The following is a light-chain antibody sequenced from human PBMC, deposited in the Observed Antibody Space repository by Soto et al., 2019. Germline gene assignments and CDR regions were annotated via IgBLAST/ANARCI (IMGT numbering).Light chain of an antibody. Sequence: DIVMTQSPDSLAVSLGERATINCKSSQNLLYSANNKNYLAWYQQRAGQPPKLLVYWASARESGVPDRFSGSGSGTDFTLTIDSLQAEDVAVYYCQQYYSTPWTFGQGTKVEIK. CDR2: WAS. J-gene: IGKJ1*01. CDR3: QQYYSTPWT. V-gene: IGKV4-1*01. CDR1: QNLLYSANNKNY.